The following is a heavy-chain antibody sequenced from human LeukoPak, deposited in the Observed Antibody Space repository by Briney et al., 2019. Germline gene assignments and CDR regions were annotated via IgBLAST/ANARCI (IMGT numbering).Heavy chain of an antibody. CDR3: ATEFYSNGYNF. J-gene: IGHJ4*02. CDR2: IKSRTDGGTT. D-gene: IGHD5-24*01. CDR1: GFTFSSAW. Sequence: GGSLRLSCPGSGFTFSSAWMTWVRQIPGKGLQWVGHIKSRTDGGTTDYAAPVKGRFTISRDDSKNTVYLQMNSLKTEDSAVYFCATEFYSNGYNFWGQGTLVIVSS. V-gene: IGHV3-15*01.